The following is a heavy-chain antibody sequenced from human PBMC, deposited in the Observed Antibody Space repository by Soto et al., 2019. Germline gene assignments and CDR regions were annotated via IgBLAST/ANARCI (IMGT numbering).Heavy chain of an antibody. V-gene: IGHV4-61*01. CDR3: AGEGGGERQRLGMDV. CDR2: IYYSGST. CDR1: GGSVSSGSYY. D-gene: IGHD6-25*01. J-gene: IGHJ6*02. Sequence: SETLSLTCTVPGGSVSSGSYYWSWIRQPPGKGLEWIGYIYYSGSTNYNPSLKSRVTISVDTSKNQFSLKLSSVTAADTAVYYCAGEGGGERQRLGMDVWGQGTTVTVSS.